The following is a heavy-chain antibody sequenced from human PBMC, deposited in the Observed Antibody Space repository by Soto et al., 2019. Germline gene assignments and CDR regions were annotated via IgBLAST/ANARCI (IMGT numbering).Heavy chain of an antibody. V-gene: IGHV3-7*01. CDR3: AKGPR. Sequence: LVESGGGLVQPGGSLRLSCAASGFTFSNIWMSWVRRSPEKGPEWVASISPDGGEIYYVDSVKGRFTISRDNTRNSVYLQMNSLRAEDTAVYYCAKGPRWGQGTLVTVSS. CDR2: ISPDGGEI. CDR1: GFTFSNIW. J-gene: IGHJ4*02.